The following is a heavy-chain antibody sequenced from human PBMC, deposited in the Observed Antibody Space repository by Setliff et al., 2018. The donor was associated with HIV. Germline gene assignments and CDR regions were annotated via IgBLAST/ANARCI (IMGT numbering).Heavy chain of an antibody. CDR3: ARDKDEDYGSTSFDY. V-gene: IGHV3-11*01. CDR1: GFTFSDYY. J-gene: IGHJ4*02. D-gene: IGHD4-17*01. Sequence: GGSLRLSCAASGFTFSDYYMSWPRQAPGKGLEWVSYVSRDGNTIYYADSVKGRFTISRDNAKNSLYLQLNSLRPEDTAVYYCARDKDEDYGSTSFDYWGQGILVTVSS. CDR2: VSRDGNTI.